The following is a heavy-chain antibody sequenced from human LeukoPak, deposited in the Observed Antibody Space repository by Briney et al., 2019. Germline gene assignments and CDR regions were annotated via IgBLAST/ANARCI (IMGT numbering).Heavy chain of an antibody. Sequence: GESLRLSCAASGFNFSNYVMSWVRQAAGKELEWVSSISGSDDSADYADSVRGRFTISRDNSKNTLYVQMNSLRAEDTAVYYCAKGRSGPYLADFDYWGQGTLVTVSS. CDR1: GFNFSNYV. CDR2: ISGSDDSA. V-gene: IGHV3-23*01. CDR3: AKGRSGPYLADFDY. J-gene: IGHJ4*02. D-gene: IGHD5-12*01.